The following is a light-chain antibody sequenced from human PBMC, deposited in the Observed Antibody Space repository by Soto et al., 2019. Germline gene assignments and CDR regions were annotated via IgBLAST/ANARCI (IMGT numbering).Light chain of an antibody. CDR2: RNN. J-gene: IGLJ2*01. CDR3: AAWDDSLSVL. V-gene: IGLV1-47*01. Sequence: QSVLTQPPSASGTPGQRVTISCSGSSSNIGSNYVYWYQQLPGTAPKLLIYRNNQRPSGVPGRVSGSKSGTSASLAISGLRSEEEADYYCAAWDDSLSVLFGGGTKLTVL. CDR1: SSNIGSNY.